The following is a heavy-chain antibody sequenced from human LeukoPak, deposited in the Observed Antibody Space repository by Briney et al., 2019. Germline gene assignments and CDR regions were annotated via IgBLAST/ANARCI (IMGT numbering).Heavy chain of an antibody. CDR3: ARHSCSSTSCYGAFDY. J-gene: IGHJ4*02. Sequence: SQTLSLTCTVSGGSISSGSYYWSWIRQPAGKGLEWIGRIYTSGSTNYNPSLKSRVTISVDTSKNQFSLKLSSVTAADTAVYYCARHSCSSTSCYGAFDYWGQGTLVTVSS. V-gene: IGHV4-61*02. D-gene: IGHD2-2*01. CDR1: GGSISSGSYY. CDR2: IYTSGST.